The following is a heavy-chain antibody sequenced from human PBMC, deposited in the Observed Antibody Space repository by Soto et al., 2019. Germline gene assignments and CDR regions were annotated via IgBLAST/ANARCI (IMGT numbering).Heavy chain of an antibody. D-gene: IGHD1-20*01. CDR3: AKKAELEVGIFDY. Sequence: GGSLRLSCAASGFTFSSYGMHWVRQAPGKGLEWVAVISYDGSNKYYADSVKGRSTISRDNSKNTLYLQMNSLRAEDTAVYYCAKKAELEVGIFDYWGQGTLVTVSS. CDR1: GFTFSSYG. CDR2: ISYDGSNK. V-gene: IGHV3-30*18. J-gene: IGHJ4*02.